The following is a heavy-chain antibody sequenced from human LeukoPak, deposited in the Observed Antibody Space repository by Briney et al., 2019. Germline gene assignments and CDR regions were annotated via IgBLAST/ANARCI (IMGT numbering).Heavy chain of an antibody. CDR1: GYTFTCYY. D-gene: IGHD2-15*01. CDR2: INPNSGGT. J-gene: IGHJ4*02. V-gene: IGHV1-2*02. Sequence: ASVKVSCKASGYTFTCYYMHWVRQAPGQGLEWMGWINPNSGGTNYAQKFQGRVTMTRDTSISTAYMELSRLRSDGTAVYYCARESIVVVVAATGIDYWGQGTLVTVSS. CDR3: ARESIVVVVAATGIDY.